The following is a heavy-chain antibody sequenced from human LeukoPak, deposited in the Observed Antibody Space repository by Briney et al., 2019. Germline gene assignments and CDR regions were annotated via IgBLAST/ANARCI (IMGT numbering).Heavy chain of an antibody. Sequence: GGSLRLSCAASGFSVSGSVMSWVRQVPGKGLELVSVIYAGGTTNYADSVKGRFTISRDNSKNTLYLQMNDLRAEDTALYYCAREWANQRQRRDYWGQGTPVTVSS. CDR3: AREWANQRQRRDY. CDR1: GFSVSGSV. V-gene: IGHV3-53*01. D-gene: IGHD6-25*01. J-gene: IGHJ4*02. CDR2: IYAGGTT.